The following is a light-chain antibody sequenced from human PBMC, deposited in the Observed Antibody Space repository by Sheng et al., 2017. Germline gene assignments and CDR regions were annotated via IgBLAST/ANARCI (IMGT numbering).Light chain of an antibody. J-gene: IGKJ1*01. CDR1: QSVFSTSKKKNY. CDR3: LQDYGWPWT. CDR2: WAS. V-gene: IGKV4-1*01. Sequence: DIVMTQSPDSLAVSLGERATINCKSSQSVFSTSKKKNYLAWYQQKAGQPPKLLIYWASTRESGVPDRFSGSGSGTDFTLTISSLQPEDHATYYCLQDYGWPWTFGQGTKVEFK.